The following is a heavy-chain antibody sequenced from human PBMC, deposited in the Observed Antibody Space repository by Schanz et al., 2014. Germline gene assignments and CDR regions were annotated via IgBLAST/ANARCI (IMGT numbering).Heavy chain of an antibody. CDR3: PREMGSALLRCFDL. D-gene: IGHD1-26*01. Sequence: EVQLVESGGALVQPGGSLRLSCVASGFTFSSYAMNWVRQAPGKGLEWVSGISDSGGSKYYVDSVEGRFTISRDNSKNALYLQMNNLRAEDTAVYYCPREMGSALLRCFDLWGRGTLVTVSS. CDR1: GFTFSSYA. J-gene: IGHJ2*01. V-gene: IGHV3-23*04. CDR2: ISDSGGSK.